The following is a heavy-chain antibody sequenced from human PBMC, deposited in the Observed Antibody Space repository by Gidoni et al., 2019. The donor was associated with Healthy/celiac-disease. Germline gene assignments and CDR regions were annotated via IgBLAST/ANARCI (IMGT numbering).Heavy chain of an antibody. J-gene: IGHJ2*01. CDR2: ISSSSSYI. D-gene: IGHD4-17*01. V-gene: IGHV3-21*01. CDR3: ARAPTTVRWADWYFDL. Sequence: EVQLVESGGGLVKPGGSLRLSCAASGFTFGSYSMNWVRQAPGKGLEWVSSISSSSSYIYYADSVKGRFTISRDNAKNSLYLQMNSLRAEDTAVYYCARAPTTVRWADWYFDLWGRGTLVTVSS. CDR1: GFTFGSYS.